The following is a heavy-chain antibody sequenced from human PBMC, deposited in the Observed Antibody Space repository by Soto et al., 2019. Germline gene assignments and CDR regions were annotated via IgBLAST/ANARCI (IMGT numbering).Heavy chain of an antibody. CDR3: ARQNLTIFGVVIAHYYYYYGMDV. CDR1: GGSISSSSYY. CDR2: IYYSGST. D-gene: IGHD3-3*01. J-gene: IGHJ6*02. V-gene: IGHV4-39*01. Sequence: PSETLSLTCTVSGGSISSSSYYWGWIRQPPGKGLEWIGSIYYSGSTYYNPSLKSRVTISVDTSKNQFSLKLSSVTAADTAVYYCARQNLTIFGVVIAHYYYYYGMDVSGQGTTVTVSS.